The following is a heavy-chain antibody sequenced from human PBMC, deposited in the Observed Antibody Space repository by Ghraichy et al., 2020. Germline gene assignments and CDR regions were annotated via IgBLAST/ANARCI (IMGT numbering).Heavy chain of an antibody. D-gene: IGHD6-19*01. J-gene: IGHJ6*02. CDR3: ARGPYSSGWDRYGMDV. Sequence: PVKVSCKASGGTFSSYAISWVRQAPGQGLEWMGRIIPILGIANYAQKFQGRVTITADKSTSTAYMELSSLRSEDTAVYYCARGPYSSGWDRYGMDVWGQGTMVTVSS. CDR2: IIPILGIA. V-gene: IGHV1-69*04. CDR1: GGTFSSYA.